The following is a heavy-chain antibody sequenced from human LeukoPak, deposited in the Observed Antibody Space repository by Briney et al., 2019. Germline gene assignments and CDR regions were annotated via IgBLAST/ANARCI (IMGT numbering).Heavy chain of an antibody. J-gene: IGHJ4*02. CDR2: INAGNGNT. V-gene: IGHV1-3*01. D-gene: IGHD2-15*01. CDR1: GYTFTSYA. CDR3: ARAYCSGGSCYETGY. Sequence: ASVKVSCKASGYTFTSYAMHWVRQAPGQRLEWMGWINAGNGNTKYSQKFQGRVTITRDTSASTAYMELSSLRSEDTAVYYCARAYCSGGSCYETGYWGQGTLVTVSS.